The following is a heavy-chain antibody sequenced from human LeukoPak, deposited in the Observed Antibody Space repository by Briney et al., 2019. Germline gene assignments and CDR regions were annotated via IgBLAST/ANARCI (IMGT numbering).Heavy chain of an antibody. Sequence: GESLKISCKGSGYSFTSYWIGWVRQMPGKGLEWMGIIYPGDSDTRYSPSFQGQVTISADKSISTAYLQWSSLKASDTAMYYCARHKWRVVRGVITGFDYWGQGTLVTVSS. CDR3: ARHKWRVVRGVITGFDY. CDR1: GYSFTSYW. V-gene: IGHV5-51*01. CDR2: IYPGDSDT. J-gene: IGHJ4*02. D-gene: IGHD3-10*01.